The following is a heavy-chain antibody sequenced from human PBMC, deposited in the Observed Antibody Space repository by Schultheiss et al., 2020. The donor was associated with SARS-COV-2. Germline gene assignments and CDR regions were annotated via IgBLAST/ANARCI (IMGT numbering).Heavy chain of an antibody. D-gene: IGHD1-26*01. CDR3: AKDSLGIVGATDAFDI. CDR2: IKHDGSEK. Sequence: GESLKISCAASGFTFSSYWMSWVRQAPGKGLEWVANIKHDGSEKYYADSVKGRFTISRDNSKNTLYLQMNSLRAEDTAVYYCAKDSLGIVGATDAFDIWGQGTMVTVSS. CDR1: GFTFSSYW. V-gene: IGHV3-7*01. J-gene: IGHJ3*02.